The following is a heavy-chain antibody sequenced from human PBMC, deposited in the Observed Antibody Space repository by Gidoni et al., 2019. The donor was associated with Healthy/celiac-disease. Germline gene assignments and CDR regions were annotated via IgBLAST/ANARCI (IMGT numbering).Heavy chain of an antibody. CDR3: ARSNGRGIITISTMDV. CDR1: GFTFSRYS. CDR2: ISSSSSYI. Sequence: EVQLVESGGGLVKPGGSLRLSCAASGFTFSRYSMNWVRQAPGKGLEWVSSISSSSSYIDYADSVKGRFTISRDNAKNSLYLQRNSLRAEDTAVYYCARSNGRGIITISTMDVWGQGTTVTVSS. D-gene: IGHD3-9*01. V-gene: IGHV3-21*01. J-gene: IGHJ6*02.